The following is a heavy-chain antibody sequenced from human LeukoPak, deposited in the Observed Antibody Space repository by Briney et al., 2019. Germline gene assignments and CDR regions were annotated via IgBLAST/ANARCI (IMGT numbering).Heavy chain of an antibody. J-gene: IGHJ5*02. CDR1: GGTFSSYT. D-gene: IGHD1-26*01. V-gene: IGHV1-69*02. CDR2: IIPIPGIA. Sequence: GDSVTVSCKASGGTFSSYTTSWVRQAPGQGLEWMGRIIPIPGIANYAQKFQGRVTITADKSTSTAYMELSSLRSEDTAVYYCAISGSYSNWFDPWGQGTLVTVSS. CDR3: AISGSYSNWFDP.